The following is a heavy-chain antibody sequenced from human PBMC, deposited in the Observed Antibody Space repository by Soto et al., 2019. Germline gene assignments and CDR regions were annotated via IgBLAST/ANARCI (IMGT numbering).Heavy chain of an antibody. J-gene: IGHJ6*03. D-gene: IGHD3-3*01. CDR2: IFSTGTT. Sequence: SETLSLTCTVSGDSISSSTYYWGWIRRPPGKGLEWIATIFSTGTTHYNPSLRSRVTISVDTSKNQFSLTLRSVTAMDTAVYYCAREIPGRFAHYYYYYYMDVWGKGTTVTVSS. CDR1: GDSISSSTYY. V-gene: IGHV4-39*07. CDR3: AREIPGRFAHYYYYYYMDV.